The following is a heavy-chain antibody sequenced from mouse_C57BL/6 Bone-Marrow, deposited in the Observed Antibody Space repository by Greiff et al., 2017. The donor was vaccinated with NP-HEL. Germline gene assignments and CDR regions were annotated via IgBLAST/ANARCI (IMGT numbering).Heavy chain of an antibody. Sequence: QVQLQQPGTELVKPGASVKLSCKASGYTFTSYWMHWVKQRPGQGLEWIGNINPSNGGTNYNEKFKSMATLTVDKTSSTAYMQLSSLTSEDSAVYYCAGYDYDASYYFDYWGQGTTVTVSS. CDR2: INPSNGGT. CDR3: AGYDYDASYYFDY. V-gene: IGHV1-53*01. D-gene: IGHD2-4*01. CDR1: GYTFTSYW. J-gene: IGHJ2*01.